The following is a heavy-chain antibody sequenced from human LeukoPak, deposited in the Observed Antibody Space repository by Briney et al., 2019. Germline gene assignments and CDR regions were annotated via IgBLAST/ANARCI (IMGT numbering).Heavy chain of an antibody. V-gene: IGHV1-8*01. D-gene: IGHD6-6*01. CDR1: GYTFTSYD. CDR3: ARGLSPRRPYSFDY. J-gene: IGHJ4*02. CDR2: MNPNSGNT. Sequence: GASVTVSCKASGYTFTSYDIHWVRQATGQGLEWMGWMNPNSGNTGYAQKFQGRVTMTRTTSISTAYMELSSLRSADPAVSYRARGLSPRRPYSFDYWGQGTLVTVSS.